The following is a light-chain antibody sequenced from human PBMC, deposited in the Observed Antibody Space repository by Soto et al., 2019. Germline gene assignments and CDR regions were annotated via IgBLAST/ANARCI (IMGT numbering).Light chain of an antibody. CDR3: SSYTTKSTLV. CDR2: EVG. Sequence: QSALTQPASVSGSPGQSITISCTGTSSDVGGYNYVSWYHQHPGKAPKLMIYEVGNRPSGVSNRFSGSKSGSTASLTISGLQAEDEADYYCSSYTTKSTLVFGGGTKLPVL. CDR1: SSDVGGYNY. V-gene: IGLV2-14*01. J-gene: IGLJ2*01.